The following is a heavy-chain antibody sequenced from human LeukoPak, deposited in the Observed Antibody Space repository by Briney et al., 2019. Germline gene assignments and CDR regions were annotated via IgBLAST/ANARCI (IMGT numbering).Heavy chain of an antibody. D-gene: IGHD3-9*01. J-gene: IGHJ4*02. V-gene: IGHV3-7*01. CDR1: GFTFSTYW. CDR3: RVLRYFDWLYFDY. CDR2: IKQDGSEK. Sequence: PGGSLRLSCAASGFTFSTYWMSWVRQAPGKGLECVAKIKQDGSEKYYVDSVKGRFTISRDNAKNSLYLQMNSLRAEDTAVYYCRVLRYFDWLYFDYWGQGTLVTVSS.